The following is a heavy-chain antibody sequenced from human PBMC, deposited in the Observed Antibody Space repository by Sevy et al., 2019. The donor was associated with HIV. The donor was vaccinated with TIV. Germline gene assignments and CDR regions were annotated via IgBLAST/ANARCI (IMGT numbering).Heavy chain of an antibody. J-gene: IGHJ3*02. Sequence: GGSLRLSCAASGFTVTSNYMSWFRQVPGKGLEWVSVIYPESNTNYEDSVKGRFTVSRDSSKNTLYLQMNSLRAEDTAVYYCARGQSTMIVAGGAFDIWGQGTMVTVSS. CDR3: ARGQSTMIVAGGAFDI. V-gene: IGHV3-53*01. D-gene: IGHD3-22*01. CDR1: GFTVTSNY. CDR2: IYPESNT.